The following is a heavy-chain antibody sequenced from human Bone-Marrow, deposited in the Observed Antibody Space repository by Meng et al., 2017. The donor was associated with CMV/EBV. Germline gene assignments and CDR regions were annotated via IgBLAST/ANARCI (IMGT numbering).Heavy chain of an antibody. CDR1: GYSFTNYW. Sequence: KVSCKGSGYSFTNYWTGWVRQMPGKGLEWMGIIYPGDSETIYSPSFQGQVTISVDKSITTAYLEWSSLKASDTAMYYCARRDSSLGYYYALDVWGQGTTVTVSS. J-gene: IGHJ6*02. D-gene: IGHD6-13*01. CDR3: ARRDSSLGYYYALDV. CDR2: IYPGDSET. V-gene: IGHV5-51*01.